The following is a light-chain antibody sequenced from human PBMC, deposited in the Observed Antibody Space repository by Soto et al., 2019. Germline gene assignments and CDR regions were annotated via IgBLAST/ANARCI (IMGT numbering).Light chain of an antibody. Sequence: QSALTQPRSVSGSPGQSVTISCTGTSSDVGGYNYVSWYQQHPGKAPKVMIYDVSERPSGVPDRFSGSKSGNTASLTISGLQAEDEAEYYCCSYAGSPRYVFGPGTKLTVL. CDR2: DVS. J-gene: IGLJ1*01. CDR3: CSYAGSPRYV. V-gene: IGLV2-11*01. CDR1: SSDVGGYNY.